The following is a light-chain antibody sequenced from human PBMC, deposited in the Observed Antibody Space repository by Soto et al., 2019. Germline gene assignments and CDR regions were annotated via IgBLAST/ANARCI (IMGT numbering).Light chain of an antibody. CDR3: QQLNSCTLT. CDR2: EAS. V-gene: IGKV3-15*01. CDR1: QSVRSN. Sequence: EIVFTQSPGTLSLSPGERFTLSCRASQSVRSNLAWYQQKPGQAPRLLIYEASTRETGVLARFSGSGSGTEFTLTISSLQSEDLATYYCQQLNSCTLTFGGGTKVDIK. J-gene: IGKJ4*01.